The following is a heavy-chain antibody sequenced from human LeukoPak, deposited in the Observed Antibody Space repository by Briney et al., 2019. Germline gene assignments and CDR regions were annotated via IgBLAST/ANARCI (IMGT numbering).Heavy chain of an antibody. CDR2: ISYDGSNK. Sequence: GRSLRLSCAASGFTFSSYGMHWVRQAPGKGLEWVAVISYDGSNKYYADSVKVRFTITKDNSKTTLYLQMNSLRAEDTAVYYCAKDFSRYYEYWGQGNLVTVSS. CDR1: GFTFSSYG. D-gene: IGHD3-22*01. V-gene: IGHV3-30*18. CDR3: AKDFSRYYEY. J-gene: IGHJ4*02.